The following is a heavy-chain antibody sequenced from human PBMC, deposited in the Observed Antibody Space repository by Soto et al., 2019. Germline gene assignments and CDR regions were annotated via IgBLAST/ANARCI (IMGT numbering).Heavy chain of an antibody. CDR2: IYYSGST. D-gene: IGHD3-10*01. J-gene: IGHJ4*02. CDR1: GGSVSSGSYY. Sequence: QVQLQESGPGLVKPSETLSLTCTVSGGSVSSGSYYWSWIRQPPGKGLEWIGYIYYSGSTNYNPSLKSRVTISVDTSKNQFSLKLSSVTAADTAGYYCARDTMVRGVIVPDYWGQGTLVTVSS. V-gene: IGHV4-61*01. CDR3: ARDTMVRGVIVPDY.